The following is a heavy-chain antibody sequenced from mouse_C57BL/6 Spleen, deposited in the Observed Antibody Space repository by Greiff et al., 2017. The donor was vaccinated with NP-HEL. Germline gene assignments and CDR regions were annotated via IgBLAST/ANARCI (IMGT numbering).Heavy chain of an antibody. CDR2: IRLKSDNYAT. CDR1: GFTFSNYW. Sequence: EVKVEESGGGLVQPGGSMKLSCVASGFTFSNYWMNWVRQSPEKGLEWVAQIRLKSDNYATHYAESVKGRFTISRDDSKSSVYRQMNNLRAEDTGIYYCTGDPYYDGSSSYAMDYWGQGTSVTVSS. J-gene: IGHJ4*01. D-gene: IGHD1-1*01. V-gene: IGHV6-3*01. CDR3: TGDPYYDGSSSYAMDY.